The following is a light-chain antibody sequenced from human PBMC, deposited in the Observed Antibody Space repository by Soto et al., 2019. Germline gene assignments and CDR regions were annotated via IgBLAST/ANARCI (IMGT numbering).Light chain of an antibody. CDR3: QHYADSPPVFT. Sequence: DIVLTQSPGTLSLSPGDRATLSCRTSRFVSNYYVAWYQQRPGQAPRLLIYAASSRATDIPDRFSGSGSGTDFTLTISRLDPEDFAVYYCQHYADSPPVFTFGPGTKVEI. J-gene: IGKJ3*01. CDR1: RFVSNYY. V-gene: IGKV3-20*01. CDR2: AAS.